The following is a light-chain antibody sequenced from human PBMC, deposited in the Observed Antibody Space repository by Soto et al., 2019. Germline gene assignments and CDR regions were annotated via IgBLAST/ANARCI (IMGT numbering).Light chain of an antibody. Sequence: LLTQSPGTLSLSPVDRSTLSCRASQIVSNNYLAWYQQKPGQAPRLLIYGASSRATGIPDRFSGSGSGTDFTLTISRLEPEDFAVYYCQQYGSSRITFGQGTRLE. J-gene: IGKJ5*01. V-gene: IGKV3-20*01. CDR1: QIVSNNY. CDR3: QQYGSSRIT. CDR2: GAS.